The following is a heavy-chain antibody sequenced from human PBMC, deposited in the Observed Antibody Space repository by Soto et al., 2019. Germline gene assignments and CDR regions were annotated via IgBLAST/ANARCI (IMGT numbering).Heavy chain of an antibody. D-gene: IGHD5-18*01. CDR2: MYNSGSA. J-gene: IGHJ4*02. Sequence: ASETLSLTCTVSGGSLSSYYWSWIRQPPGKGLEWVGYMYNSGSANYNPSLKSRVTISVDMSQNQLSLKLTSVTAADTAVYYCARHGAIYSNSWYDFDYWGQGTLVTVSS. V-gene: IGHV4-59*08. CDR3: ARHGAIYSNSWYDFDY. CDR1: GGSLSSYY.